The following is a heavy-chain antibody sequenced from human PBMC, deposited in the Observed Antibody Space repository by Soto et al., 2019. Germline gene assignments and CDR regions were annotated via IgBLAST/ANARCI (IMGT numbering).Heavy chain of an antibody. J-gene: IGHJ4*02. D-gene: IGHD3-22*01. Sequence: TLSLTCGVSGGSISSGGYSWSWIRQPPGKGLEWIGYIFQSGSTHYNPSLRSRVTISVDRSKNQFSLKLSSVTAADTAVYYCARGFYDSSGYPNGFYFDYWGQGTLVTVSS. CDR2: IFQSGST. CDR1: GGSISSGGYS. CDR3: ARGFYDSSGYPNGFYFDY. V-gene: IGHV4-30-2*01.